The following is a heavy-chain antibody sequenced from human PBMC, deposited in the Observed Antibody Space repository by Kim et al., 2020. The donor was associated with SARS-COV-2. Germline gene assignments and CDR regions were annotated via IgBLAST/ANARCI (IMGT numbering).Heavy chain of an antibody. D-gene: IGHD1-26*01. V-gene: IGHV3-7*04. Sequence: GRFTISRDNAKNSLYLQMNSLRAEDTAVYYCARLSYSGSSYYYYYYGMDVWGQGTTVTVSS. CDR3: ARLSYSGSSYYYYYYGMDV. J-gene: IGHJ6*02.